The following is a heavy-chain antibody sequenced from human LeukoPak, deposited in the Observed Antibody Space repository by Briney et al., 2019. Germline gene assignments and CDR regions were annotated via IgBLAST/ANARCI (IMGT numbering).Heavy chain of an antibody. CDR1: GYTFTGYY. CDR2: INPNSGGT. D-gene: IGHD1-26*01. CDR3: ARDADVGAPHFDY. J-gene: IGHJ4*02. V-gene: IGHV1-2*06. Sequence: GASVKVSCKASGYTFTGYYMHWVRQAPGQGLEWMGRINPNSGGTNYAQKFQGRVTMTRDTSIRPASMELSRLRSDDTAVYYCARDADVGAPHFDYWGQGTLVTVSS.